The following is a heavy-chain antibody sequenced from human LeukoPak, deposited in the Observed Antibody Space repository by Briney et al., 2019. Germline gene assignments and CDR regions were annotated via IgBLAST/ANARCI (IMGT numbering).Heavy chain of an antibody. CDR1: GGSFSGYY. V-gene: IGHV4-34*01. D-gene: IGHD5-18*01. J-gene: IGHJ4*02. Sequence: SETLSLTCAVYGGSFSGYYWSWIRQPPGKGLEWIGDINHSGSTNYNPSLKSRVTISVDTSKNQFSLKLSSVTAADTAVYYCARASGYSYGYRYWGQGTLVTVSS. CDR2: INHSGST. CDR3: ARASGYSYGYRY.